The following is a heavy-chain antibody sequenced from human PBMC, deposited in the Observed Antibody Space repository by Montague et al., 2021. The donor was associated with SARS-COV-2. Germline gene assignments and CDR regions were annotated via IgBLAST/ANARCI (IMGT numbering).Heavy chain of an antibody. V-gene: IGHV2-70*01. CDR2: VDWDDDK. Sequence: VKPTQTLTLTCTFSGFSLTTGGMCVTWIRQPPGKALEWLAVVDWDDDKYYTSSLETRLAISKDTSRNQVVLTTTNMDPMDTGTYYCARIHGGTSGSFDYWGQGILVTVSS. D-gene: IGHD3-10*01. CDR1: GFSLTTGGMC. J-gene: IGHJ4*02. CDR3: ARIHGGTSGSFDY.